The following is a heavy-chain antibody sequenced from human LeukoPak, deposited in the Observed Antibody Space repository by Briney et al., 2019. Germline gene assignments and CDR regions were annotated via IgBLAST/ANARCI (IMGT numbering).Heavy chain of an antibody. Sequence: GGSLRLSCAAPGFTFDDYAMHWVRQVPGKGLEWVSGISWNGGAIGYADSVRGRFTISRDNAKTSLYLQMNSLRTEDTALYYCAKAAVDSSGYYHYLDYWGQGTLVTVSS. D-gene: IGHD3-22*01. CDR3: AKAAVDSSGYYHYLDY. CDR1: GFTFDDYA. J-gene: IGHJ4*02. CDR2: ISWNGGAI. V-gene: IGHV3-9*01.